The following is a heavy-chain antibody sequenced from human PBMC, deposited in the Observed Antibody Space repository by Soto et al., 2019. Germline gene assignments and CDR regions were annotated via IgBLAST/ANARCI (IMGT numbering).Heavy chain of an antibody. Sequence: QLQVQESGPGQVKPSQTLSLTCTVSGGSITSHHYYWGWIRQPPGKGLEWIGSVYSGGNTYYNPSLRSRLTIFVDSAKNLISLKLSSVTAADSAIYYCGSGPSTTWIVNWGLGTQVSVSS. CDR2: VYSGGNT. D-gene: IGHD2-2*01. CDR1: GGSITSHHYY. J-gene: IGHJ4*02. V-gene: IGHV4-39*02. CDR3: GSGPSTTWIVN.